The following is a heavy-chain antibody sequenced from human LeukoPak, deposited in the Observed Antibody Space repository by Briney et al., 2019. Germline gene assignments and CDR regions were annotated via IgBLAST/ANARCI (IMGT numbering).Heavy chain of an antibody. CDR3: ARDPEQYYGSGSYYNDVNWFDP. CDR2: INPSGGST. Sequence: ASVKVSCKASGYTFTSYYMHWVRQAPGQGLEWMGIINPSGGSTSYAQKFQGRVTMTRDTSTSTVYMELNSLRSEDTAVYYCARDPEQYYGSGSYYNDVNWFDPWGQGTLVTVSS. V-gene: IGHV1-46*01. D-gene: IGHD3-10*01. CDR1: GYTFTSYY. J-gene: IGHJ5*02.